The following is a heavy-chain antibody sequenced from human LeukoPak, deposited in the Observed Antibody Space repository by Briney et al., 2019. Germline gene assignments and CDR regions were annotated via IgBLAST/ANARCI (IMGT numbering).Heavy chain of an antibody. J-gene: IGHJ6*02. CDR1: GFTVSSNY. D-gene: IGHD2/OR15-2a*01. CDR2: IYRGGST. Sequence: PGGSLRLSCAASGFTVSSNYMSWVRQAPGKGLEWVSVIYRGGSTYYADSVKGRFTISRDNSKNMLYLQMNSLRAEDTAVYYCARDLSYYGMDVWGQGTTVTVSS. V-gene: IGHV3-53*01. CDR3: ARDLSYYGMDV.